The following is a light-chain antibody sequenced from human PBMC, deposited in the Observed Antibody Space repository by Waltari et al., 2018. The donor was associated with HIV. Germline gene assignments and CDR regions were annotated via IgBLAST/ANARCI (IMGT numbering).Light chain of an antibody. Sequence: QSVLTQPPSVSGAPGQRVTISCTGSTSNVGAGHDVHWYQHLLGTAPKLFLNGFDRRPSGGPDRVSGSKSGTSASLAIAGLQAEDEADYYCQSYDSTLSAVIFGGGTKLTVL. CDR2: GFD. J-gene: IGLJ2*01. CDR3: QSYDSTLSAVI. V-gene: IGLV1-40*01. CDR1: TSNVGAGHD.